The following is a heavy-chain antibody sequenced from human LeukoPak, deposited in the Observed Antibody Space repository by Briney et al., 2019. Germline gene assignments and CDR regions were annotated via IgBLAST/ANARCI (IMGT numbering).Heavy chain of an antibody. CDR3: ARVQGYCSSTSCYFDY. CDR2: RNGGST. J-gene: IGHJ4*02. V-gene: IGHV3-20*04. Sequence: GGSLRLSCAASGFTFDDYGMSWVRQAPGKGLEWVSGRNGGSTGYADSVKGRFTISRDNAKNSLYLQMNSLRAEDTALYYCARVQGYCSSTSCYFDYWGQETLVTVSS. D-gene: IGHD2-2*01. CDR1: GFTFDDYG.